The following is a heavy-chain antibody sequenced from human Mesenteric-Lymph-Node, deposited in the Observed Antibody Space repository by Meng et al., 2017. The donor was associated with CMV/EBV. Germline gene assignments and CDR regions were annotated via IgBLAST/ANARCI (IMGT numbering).Heavy chain of an antibody. J-gene: IGHJ5*02. Sequence: GESLKISCAASGFTFLNYGIHWVRQAPGKGLEWVAFIRSDGSTKSYADSVKGRFTISRDNSKNTLYLQMNSLRAEDTAVYYCASQEGEPWGQGTLVTVSS. CDR3: ASQEGEP. CDR1: GFTFLNYG. V-gene: IGHV3-30*02. CDR2: IRSDGSTK.